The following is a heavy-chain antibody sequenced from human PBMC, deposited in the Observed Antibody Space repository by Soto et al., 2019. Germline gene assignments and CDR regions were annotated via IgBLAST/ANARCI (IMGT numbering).Heavy chain of an antibody. D-gene: IGHD2-15*01. Sequence: QVQLVESGGGLVQPGRSLRLSCAASGFPFSSYGMHWFRQAPGKGLEWVAHISYDGSNKHYTDSVKGRFTISRDNSKNMLYLQMSSLRAEDTAVYYCAGGQYYFDYCGQGTRVSVSS. V-gene: IGHV3-30*03. CDR2: ISYDGSNK. J-gene: IGHJ4*02. CDR3: AGGQYYFDY. CDR1: GFPFSSYG.